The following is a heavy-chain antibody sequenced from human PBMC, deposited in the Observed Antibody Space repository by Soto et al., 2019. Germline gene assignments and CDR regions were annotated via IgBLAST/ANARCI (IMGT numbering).Heavy chain of an antibody. CDR2: IWYDGSNK. D-gene: IGHD6-6*01. CDR1: GFTFSSYG. J-gene: IGHJ4*02. CDR3: ARDLTAARPDGYFDY. V-gene: IGHV3-33*01. Sequence: GGSLRLSCAASGFTFSSYGMHWVRQAPGKGLEWVAVIWYDGSNKYYADSVKGRFTISRDNSKNTLYLQMNSLRAEDTAVYYCARDLTAARPDGYFDYWGQGTLVTVSS.